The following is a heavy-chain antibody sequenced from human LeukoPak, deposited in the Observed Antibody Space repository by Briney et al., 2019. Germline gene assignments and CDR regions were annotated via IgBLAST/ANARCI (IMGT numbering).Heavy chain of an antibody. CDR2: IYYSGST. D-gene: IGHD6-13*01. CDR1: GGSISSYY. Sequence: PSETLSLTCTVSGGSISSYYWSWIRQPPGKGLEWIGYIYYSGSTNYNPSLKSRVTISVDTSKNQFSLKLSSVTAADTAVYYCARVKYSSSWVFDYWGQGTLVTVSS. CDR3: ARVKYSSSWVFDY. V-gene: IGHV4-59*01. J-gene: IGHJ4*02.